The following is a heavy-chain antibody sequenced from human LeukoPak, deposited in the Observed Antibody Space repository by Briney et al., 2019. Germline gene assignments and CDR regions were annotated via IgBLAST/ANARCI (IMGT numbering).Heavy chain of an antibody. CDR3: ARALPGYSYGIDY. CDR2: ISYGGSNK. D-gene: IGHD5-18*01. V-gene: IGHV3-30*04. J-gene: IGHJ4*02. CDR1: GFTFSSYA. Sequence: GGSLRLSCAASGFTFSSYAMHWVRQAPGKGLEWVAVISYGGSNKYYADSVKGRFTISRDNSKNTLYLRMNSLRAEDTAVYYCARALPGYSYGIDYWGQGTLVTVSS.